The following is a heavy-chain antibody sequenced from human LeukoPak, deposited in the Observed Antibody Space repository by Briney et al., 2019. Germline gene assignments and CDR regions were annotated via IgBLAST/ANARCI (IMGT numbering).Heavy chain of an antibody. D-gene: IGHD6-13*01. V-gene: IGHV1-69*13. CDR3: ARVRPGGSSWYRGYYFDY. J-gene: IGHJ4*02. Sequence: GASVKVSCKASGYTFTSYGISWVRQAPGQGLEWMGGIIPIFGTANYAQKFQGRVTITADESTSTAYMELSSLRSEDTAVYYCARVRPGGSSWYRGYYFDYWGQGTLVTVSS. CDR2: IIPIFGTA. CDR1: GYTFTSYG.